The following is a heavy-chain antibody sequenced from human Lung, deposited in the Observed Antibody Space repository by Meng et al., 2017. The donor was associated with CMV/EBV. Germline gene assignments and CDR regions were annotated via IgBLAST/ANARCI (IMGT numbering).Heavy chain of an antibody. V-gene: IGHV3-21*01. CDR2: ISSSSSYI. Sequence: LSLTCAASGFTFSSYSMNWVRQAPGKGLEWVSSISSSSSYIYYADSVKGRFTISRDNAKNSLYLQMNSLRAEDTAVYYCASLRYSSGWLYYYYGMDVWGQGTTVTVS. CDR1: GFTFSSYS. D-gene: IGHD6-19*01. CDR3: ASLRYSSGWLYYYYGMDV. J-gene: IGHJ6*02.